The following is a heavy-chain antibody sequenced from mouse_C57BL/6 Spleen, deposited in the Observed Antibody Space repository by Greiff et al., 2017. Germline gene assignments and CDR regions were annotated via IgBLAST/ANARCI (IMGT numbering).Heavy chain of an antibody. D-gene: IGHD1-1*01. CDR3: ARYMGNYYGSSYNWYFDV. Sequence: EVKLEESGGGLVQPGGSLSLSCAASGFTFTDYYMSWVRQPPGKALEWLGFIRNKANGYTTEYSASVKGRFTISRDNSQSILYLQMNALRAGDSTTYYCARYMGNYYGSSYNWYFDVWGTGTTVTVSS. J-gene: IGHJ1*03. CDR1: GFTFTDYY. V-gene: IGHV7-3*01. CDR2: IRNKANGYTT.